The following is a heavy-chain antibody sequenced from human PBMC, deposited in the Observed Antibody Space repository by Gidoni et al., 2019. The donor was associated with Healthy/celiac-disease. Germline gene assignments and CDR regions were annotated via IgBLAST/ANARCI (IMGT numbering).Heavy chain of an antibody. CDR1: GGSISSGSYY. V-gene: IGHV4-61*02. D-gene: IGHD2-21*02. Sequence: QVQLQESGPGLVKPSQTLSLTCTVSGGSISSGSYYWIWIRQPAGKGLEWIGRIYTSGSTNYNPSLKSRVTISVDTSKNQFSLKLSSVTAADTAVYYCASTNCGGDCYNYYYYGMDVWGQGTTVTVSS. CDR2: IYTSGST. CDR3: ASTNCGGDCYNYYYYGMDV. J-gene: IGHJ6*02.